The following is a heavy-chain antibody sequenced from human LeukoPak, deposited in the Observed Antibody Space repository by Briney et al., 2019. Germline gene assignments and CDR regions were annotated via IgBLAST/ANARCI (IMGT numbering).Heavy chain of an antibody. Sequence: PSETLSLTCTVSGYSISSGYSWGWIRQPPGKGLEWIGSIYHSGSTYYNPSLKSRVTISVDTSKNQFSLKLSSVTAADTAVYYCARREASGSGYYGFDYWGQGTLVTVSS. CDR1: GYSISSGYS. CDR2: IYHSGST. D-gene: IGHD3-3*01. V-gene: IGHV4-38-2*02. J-gene: IGHJ4*02. CDR3: ARREASGSGYYGFDY.